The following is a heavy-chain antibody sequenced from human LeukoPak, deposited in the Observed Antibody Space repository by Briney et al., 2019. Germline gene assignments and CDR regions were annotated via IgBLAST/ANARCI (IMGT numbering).Heavy chain of an antibody. CDR2: ILYYSSNK. CDR3: AKDFWSSSNYFDY. V-gene: IGHV3-30*02. J-gene: IGHJ4*02. D-gene: IGHD6-6*01. Sequence: ILYYSSNKYYASSVKGRFPISRDNSKNTLYLQMNSLRAEDTAVYYCAKDFWSSSNYFDYWGQGTLVTVSS.